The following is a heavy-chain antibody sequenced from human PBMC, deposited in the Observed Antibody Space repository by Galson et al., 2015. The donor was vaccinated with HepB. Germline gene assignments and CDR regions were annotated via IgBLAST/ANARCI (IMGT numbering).Heavy chain of an antibody. V-gene: IGHV4-30-4*01. CDR2: IYYSGST. CDR3: ARDRKGWFDP. CDR1: GGSISSGGYY. J-gene: IGHJ5*02. Sequence: TLSLTCAVSGGSISSGGYYWSWIRQPPGKGLEWIGYIYYSGSTYYNPSLKSRVTISVDTSKNQFSLKLSSVTAADTAVYYCARDRKGWFDPWGQGTLVTVSS.